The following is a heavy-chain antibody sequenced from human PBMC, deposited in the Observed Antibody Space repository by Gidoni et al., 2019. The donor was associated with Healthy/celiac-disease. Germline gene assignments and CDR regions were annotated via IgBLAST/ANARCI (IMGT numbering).Heavy chain of an antibody. J-gene: IGHJ3*02. Sequence: EVQLVESGGGLVQPGGSLRLSCAASGFTFSSYEMNWVRQGPGKGLEWVSYISSSGSTIYYADAVKGRFTISRDNAKNSLYLQMNSLRAEDTAVYYCAREDHLEAFDIWGQGTMVTVSS. CDR3: AREDHLEAFDI. V-gene: IGHV3-48*03. CDR2: ISSSGSTI. CDR1: GFTFSSYE.